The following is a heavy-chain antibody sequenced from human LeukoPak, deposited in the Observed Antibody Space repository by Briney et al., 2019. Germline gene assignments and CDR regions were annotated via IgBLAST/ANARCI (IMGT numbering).Heavy chain of an antibody. V-gene: IGHV3-7*01. D-gene: IGHD6-19*01. CDR2: IKQDGSEK. J-gene: IGHJ4*02. CDR3: ASHSDWKFDY. Sequence: PGGSLRLSCAASGFTFSSYWMGWVRQAPGKGLEWVANIKQDGSEKYYVDSVTGRFTISRDNAKKSLYLQMSSLRAEDTAVYYCASHSDWKFDYWGQGTLVTVSS. CDR1: GFTFSSYW.